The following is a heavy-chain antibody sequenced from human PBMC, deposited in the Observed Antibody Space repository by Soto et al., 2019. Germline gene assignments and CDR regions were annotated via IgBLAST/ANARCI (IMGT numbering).Heavy chain of an antibody. J-gene: IGHJ6*02. CDR2: ISYDGSNK. CDR3: ARDNLGGDFWSGYYFIPYGMDV. CDR1: GFTFSSYA. D-gene: IGHD3-3*01. V-gene: IGHV3-30-3*01. Sequence: GGSLRLSCAASGFTFSSYAMHWVRQAPGKGLEWVAVISYDGSNKYYADSVKGRFTISRDNSKNTLYLQMNSLRAEDTAVYYCARDNLGGDFWSGYYFIPYGMDVWGQGTTVTVSS.